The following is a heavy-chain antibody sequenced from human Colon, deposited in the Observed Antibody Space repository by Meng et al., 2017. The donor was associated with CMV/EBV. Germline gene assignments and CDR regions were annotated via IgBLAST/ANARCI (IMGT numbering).Heavy chain of an antibody. D-gene: IGHD1-26*01. V-gene: IGHV3-23*01. J-gene: IGHJ4*02. CDR3: AKGGGTYYGRFNS. CDR1: GFTLSAFA. CDR2: YYGGTT. Sequence: GESLKISCAASGFTLSAFAMGWVRQAPGKGLEWVSSVYYGGTTHYADSVKGRFTISRDTSMDTLYLQLNNLRVEDTAVYYCAKGGGTYYGRFNSWGPGTLVTVSS.